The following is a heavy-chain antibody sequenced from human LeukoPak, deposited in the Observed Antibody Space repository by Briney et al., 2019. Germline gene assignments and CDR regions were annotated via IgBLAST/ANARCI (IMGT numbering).Heavy chain of an antibody. CDR2: IYHSGST. V-gene: IGHV4-38-2*01. CDR1: GYSISSGYY. D-gene: IGHD3-3*01. Sequence: KPSETLSLTCAVSGYSISSGYYWGWIRQPPGKGLEWIGSIYHSGSTYYNPSLKSRVTISVDTPKNQFSLKLSSVTAADTAVYYCASDVLRYDFWSGYSSYYFDYWGQGTLVTVSS. CDR3: ASDVLRYDFWSGYSSYYFDY. J-gene: IGHJ4*02.